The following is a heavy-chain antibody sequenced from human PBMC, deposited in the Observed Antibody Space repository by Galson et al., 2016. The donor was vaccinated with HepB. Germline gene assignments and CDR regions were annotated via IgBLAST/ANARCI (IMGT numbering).Heavy chain of an antibody. J-gene: IGHJ5*02. V-gene: IGHV3-30*04. D-gene: IGHD2-2*01. Sequence: SLRLSCAASGITFSSSAMHWVRQAPGKGLGWVAAISSDGSNKYYADSVKGRFTISRDKSKNTLYLQMNSLRVEDTAKYYCARDPNCISINCYVNWFDPWGQGTLVTVSS. CDR2: ISSDGSNK. CDR3: ARDPNCISINCYVNWFDP. CDR1: GITFSSSA.